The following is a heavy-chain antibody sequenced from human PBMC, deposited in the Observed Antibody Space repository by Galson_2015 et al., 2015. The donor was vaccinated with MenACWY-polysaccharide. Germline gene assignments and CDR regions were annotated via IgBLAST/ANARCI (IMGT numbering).Heavy chain of an antibody. J-gene: IGHJ4*02. CDR3: AKTRGGDTASDS. Sequence: SLRLSCAAPGFIFSDSPIHWVRQASGKGLEWVGRIRTKAKNYATEYVDSVKGRFTISRDNSKNTLDLQMNSLRAEDTAVYYCAKTRGGDTASDSWGQGTLVTVSS. V-gene: IGHV3-73*01. D-gene: IGHD5-18*01. CDR2: IRTKAKNYAT. CDR1: GFIFSDSP.